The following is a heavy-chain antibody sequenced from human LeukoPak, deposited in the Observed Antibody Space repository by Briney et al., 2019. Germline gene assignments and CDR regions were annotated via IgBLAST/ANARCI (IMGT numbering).Heavy chain of an antibody. CDR1: GFTFSYFG. D-gene: IGHD3-10*01. V-gene: IGHV3-33*03. J-gene: IGHJ5*01. CDR3: AKDANEFGDSYFDS. Sequence: GGSLRLSCEASGFTFSYFGMHWVRQAPGKGLEWVAVIWSDGSHKYYDDSVKGRFIVSRENSKNKLYLQLHSLRAADTSVYFCAKDANEFGDSYFDSWGQGTLVTVSS. CDR2: IWSDGSHK.